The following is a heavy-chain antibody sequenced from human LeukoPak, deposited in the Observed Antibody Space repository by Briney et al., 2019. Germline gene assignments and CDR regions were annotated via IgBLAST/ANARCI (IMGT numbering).Heavy chain of an antibody. CDR1: DDSITMYY. V-gene: IGHV4-59*01. J-gene: IGHJ4*02. Sequence: SETLSLTCTVSDDSITMYYWTWIRQPPGKGLEWIGYVDHTGSTNFNPSLNGRVSISRDTSKNLFSLRLRSVTAADTAVYYCARDYQGGYGDKTVDYWGQGTLVTVSS. CDR3: ARDYQGGYGDKTVDY. CDR2: VDHTGST. D-gene: IGHD5-18*01.